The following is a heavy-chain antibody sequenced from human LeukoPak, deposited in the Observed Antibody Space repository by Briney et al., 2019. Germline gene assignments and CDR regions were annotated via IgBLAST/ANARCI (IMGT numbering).Heavy chain of an antibody. D-gene: IGHD6-19*01. Sequence: GRSLRLSCAASGFTFSSYGMHWVRQAPGKGLEWVAVISHDGSNKYYADSVKGRFTISRDNSKNTLYLQMNSLRAEDTAVYYCAKDGGYSSGWYGGWFDPWGQGTLVTVSS. CDR1: GFTFSSYG. J-gene: IGHJ5*02. CDR3: AKDGGYSSGWYGGWFDP. V-gene: IGHV3-30*18. CDR2: ISHDGSNK.